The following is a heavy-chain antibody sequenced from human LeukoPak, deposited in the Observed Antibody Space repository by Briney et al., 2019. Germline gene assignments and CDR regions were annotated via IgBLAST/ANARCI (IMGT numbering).Heavy chain of an antibody. J-gene: IGHJ3*02. CDR3: ARDAFSRISVFGVVSDAFDI. CDR2: IKQDGSEK. CDR1: GFTFSSYA. Sequence: PGGSLRLSCAASGFTFSSYAMSWVRQAPGKGPEWVANIKQDGSEKYYVDSVKSRFTISRDNAKNSLYLQMNSLRAEDTAVYYCARDAFSRISVFGVVSDAFDIWGQGTMVTVSS. D-gene: IGHD3-3*01. V-gene: IGHV3-7*01.